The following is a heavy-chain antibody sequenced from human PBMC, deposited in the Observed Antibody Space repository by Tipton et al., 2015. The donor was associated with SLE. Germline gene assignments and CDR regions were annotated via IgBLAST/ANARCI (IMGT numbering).Heavy chain of an antibody. J-gene: IGHJ2*01. V-gene: IGHV3-49*04. CDR3: TRDVFYTDWYFDL. CDR2: IRSKAYGGTT. D-gene: IGHD3-9*01. CDR1: GFTFGDYA. Sequence: SLRLSCTASGFTFGDYAMSWVRQAPGKGLEWVGFIRSKAYGGTTEYAASVKGRFTISRDDSKSIAYLQMNSLKTEDTAVYYCTRDVFYTDWYFDLWGRGTMGTVSS.